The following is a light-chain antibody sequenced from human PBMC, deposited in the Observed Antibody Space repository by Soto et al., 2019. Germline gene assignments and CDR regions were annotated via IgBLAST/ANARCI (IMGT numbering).Light chain of an antibody. CDR2: GAS. J-gene: IGKJ4*01. CDR1: QSVSSNY. CDR3: QQYISSPLT. V-gene: IGKV3-20*01. Sequence: EIVLTQSPGTLSLSPGERATLSCRASQSVSSNYLAWYQQKPGQAPSLLTYGASSRATDVPDRFSASGSGTDFALTISRLEPEDVAVYYCQQYISSPLTFGGGTKVDI.